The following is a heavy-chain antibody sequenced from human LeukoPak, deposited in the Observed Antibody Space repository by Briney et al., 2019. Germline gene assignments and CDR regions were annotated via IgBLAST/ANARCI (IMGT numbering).Heavy chain of an antibody. J-gene: IGHJ4*02. V-gene: IGHV4-59*01. CDR1: GDFITAYY. CDR3: ARVSGYLIDY. Sequence: SETLSLTCTVSGDFITAYYWSWIRQPPGKGLEWIGYVYYSGSTEYNPSLKSRVTISVDTSKNQFSLKLSPVTAADTAVYYCARVSGYLIDYWGQGTLVTVSS. CDR2: VYYSGST. D-gene: IGHD3-22*01.